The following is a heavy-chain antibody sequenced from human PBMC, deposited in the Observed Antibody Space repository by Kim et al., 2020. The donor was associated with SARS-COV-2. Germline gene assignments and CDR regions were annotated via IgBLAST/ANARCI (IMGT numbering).Heavy chain of an antibody. CDR1: GFTFNDHG. V-gene: IGHV3-9*01. J-gene: IGHJ6*02. Sequence: GGSLRLSCAVSGFTFNDHGVHWVRQAPGKGLEWVSGIIWNSGSVGYVDSVKGRFTISRDKAKNSLYLQMSSLRAEDKALYYCVKDLSAGGMDVWGQGTTV. CDR3: VKDLSAGGMDV. CDR2: IIWNSGSV.